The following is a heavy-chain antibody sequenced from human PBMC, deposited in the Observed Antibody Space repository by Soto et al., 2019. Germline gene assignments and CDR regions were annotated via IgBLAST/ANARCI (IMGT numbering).Heavy chain of an antibody. CDR3: ARSKESPFDI. CDR1: GGTFSSYA. CDR2: IIPIFGTA. Sequence: GASVKVSCKASGGTFSSYAISWVRQAPGQGLEWMGGIIPIFGTANYAQKFQGRVTITADESTSTAYMELSSLRSEDTAVYNCARSKESPFDIWGQGTMVTVSS. J-gene: IGHJ3*02. V-gene: IGHV1-69*13.